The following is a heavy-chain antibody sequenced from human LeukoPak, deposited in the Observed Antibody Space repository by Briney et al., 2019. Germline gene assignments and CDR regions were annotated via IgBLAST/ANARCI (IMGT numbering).Heavy chain of an antibody. D-gene: IGHD3-22*01. CDR2: ITGTGGNT. CDR3: AKVKDTSGSRFDY. CDR1: GFTFRSYD. J-gene: IGHJ4*02. V-gene: IGHV3-23*01. Sequence: GGSPRLSCAASGFTFRSYDMSWVRQAPGKGLEWVSDITGTGGNTYYADSVKGRFTISRDNSKNTLYLQMNSLRDEDTAVYYCAKVKDTSGSRFDYWGQGTLVTVSS.